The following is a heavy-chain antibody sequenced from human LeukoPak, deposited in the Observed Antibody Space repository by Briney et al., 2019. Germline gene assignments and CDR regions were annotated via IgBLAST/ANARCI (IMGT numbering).Heavy chain of an antibody. Sequence: PSETLSLTCTVSGGSISSSSYYWGWIRQPPGKGLEWIGSIYYSGSTYYNPSLKSRVTISVDTSKNQFSLKLSSVTAADTAVYYCARLDGYSGYGGLIDYWGQGTLVTVSS. CDR1: GGSISSSSYY. CDR2: IYYSGST. J-gene: IGHJ4*02. D-gene: IGHD5-12*01. V-gene: IGHV4-39*07. CDR3: ARLDGYSGYGGLIDY.